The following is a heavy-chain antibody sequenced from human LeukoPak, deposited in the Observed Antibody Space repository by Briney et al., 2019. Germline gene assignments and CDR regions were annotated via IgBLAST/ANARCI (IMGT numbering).Heavy chain of an antibody. Sequence: SETLSLTCAVYGGSFSGYYWSWIRQPPGKGLEWIGEINHSGSTNYNPSLKSRVTISVDTSKNQFPLKLSSVTAADTAVYYCARGNPYRYDSSGYYKDYWGQGTLVTVSS. CDR3: ARGNPYRYDSSGYYKDY. J-gene: IGHJ4*02. V-gene: IGHV4-34*01. CDR2: INHSGST. CDR1: GGSFSGYY. D-gene: IGHD3-22*01.